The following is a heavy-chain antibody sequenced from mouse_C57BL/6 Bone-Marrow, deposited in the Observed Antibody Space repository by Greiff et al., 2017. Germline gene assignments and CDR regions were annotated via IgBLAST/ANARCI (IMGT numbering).Heavy chain of an antibody. CDR2: ISSGSGTI. V-gene: IGHV5-17*01. CDR3: ARMLRYAMDY. CDR1: GFTFSDYG. Sequence: EVNVVESGGGLVKPGRSLTLSCAVSGFTFSDYGLHWVRQAPEKELVEVAYISSGSGTIYYADTVKSRFTISRDNAKTTLFLHMTSLRSEDTAMYYCARMLRYAMDYWGRGTSATVSA. J-gene: IGHJ4*01. D-gene: IGHD2-12*01.